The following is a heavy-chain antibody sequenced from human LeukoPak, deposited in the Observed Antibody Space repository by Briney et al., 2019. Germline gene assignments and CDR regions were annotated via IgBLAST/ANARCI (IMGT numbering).Heavy chain of an antibody. Sequence: GGSLRLSCAASGFTFSSYWMSWVRQAPGKGLEWVANIKQEGSEKYYVDSVKGRFPISRDNAKNSLYLKMNSLRAEDTAVYCCASFEYSSSFDYWGQGTLVTVSS. V-gene: IGHV3-7*01. D-gene: IGHD6-6*01. CDR1: GFTFSSYW. CDR2: IKQEGSEK. J-gene: IGHJ4*02. CDR3: ASFEYSSSFDY.